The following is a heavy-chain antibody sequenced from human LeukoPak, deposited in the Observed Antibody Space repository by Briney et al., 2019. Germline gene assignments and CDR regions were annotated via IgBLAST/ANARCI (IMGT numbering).Heavy chain of an antibody. D-gene: IGHD3-3*01. CDR3: AREKVDITIFGVGSYYYYYGMDV. Sequence: GGSLRLSCAASGFTFSSYAMSWVRQAPGKGLEWVSAISGSGGSTYYADSVKGRFTISRDNSKNTLYLQMNSLRAEDTAVYYCAREKVDITIFGVGSYYYYYGMDVWGQGTTVTVSS. V-gene: IGHV3-23*01. CDR1: GFTFSSYA. CDR2: ISGSGGST. J-gene: IGHJ6*02.